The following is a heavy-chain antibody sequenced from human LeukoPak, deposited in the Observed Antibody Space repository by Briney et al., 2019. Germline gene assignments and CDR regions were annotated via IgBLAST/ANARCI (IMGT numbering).Heavy chain of an antibody. J-gene: IGHJ4*02. Sequence: KASETLSLTCTVSGASISNGGFYWSWIRQHPGKGLDWIGYISFSGSTYYTPSLRGRVSISVDTSKNLFSLRLSSVTAADTAVYYCALSYSYNFDSWGQGTLVTVSS. CDR2: ISFSGST. D-gene: IGHD3-16*02. CDR3: ALSYSYNFDS. CDR1: GASISNGGFY. V-gene: IGHV4-31*03.